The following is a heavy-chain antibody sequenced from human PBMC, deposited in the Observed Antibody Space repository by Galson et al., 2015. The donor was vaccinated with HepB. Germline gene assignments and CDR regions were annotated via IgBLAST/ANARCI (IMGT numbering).Heavy chain of an antibody. D-gene: IGHD2-15*01. CDR1: GYTFTSYG. CDR2: ISAYNGNT. J-gene: IGHJ6*03. Sequence: SVKVSCKASGYTFTSYGISWVRQAPGQGLEWMGWISAYNGNTNYAQKLQGRVTMTTDTSTSTAYMELRSLRSDDTAVYYCARTQEEDIVVVVATPLNYYYMDVWGKGTTVTVSS. CDR3: ARTQEEDIVVVVATPLNYYYMDV. V-gene: IGHV1-18*01.